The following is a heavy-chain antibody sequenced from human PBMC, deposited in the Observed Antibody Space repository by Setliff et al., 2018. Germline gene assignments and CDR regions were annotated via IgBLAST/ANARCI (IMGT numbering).Heavy chain of an antibody. CDR1: GFTFSSYS. D-gene: IGHD6-13*01. V-gene: IGHV3-21*01. J-gene: IGHJ4*02. CDR3: AKSHSSWPIFIDY. CDR2: ISSSSSYI. Sequence: GSLRLSCAASGFTFSSYSMNWVRQAPGKGLEWVSSISSSSSYIYYADSVKGRFTISRDNAKNSLYLQMNSLRAEDTAVYYCAKSHSSWPIFIDYWGQGTLVTVSS.